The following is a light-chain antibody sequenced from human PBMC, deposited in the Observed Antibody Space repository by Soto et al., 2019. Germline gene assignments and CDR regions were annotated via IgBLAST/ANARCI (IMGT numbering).Light chain of an antibody. CDR1: QSISTS. J-gene: IGKJ4*01. CDR2: GAS. V-gene: IGKV1-39*01. CDR3: QQSYTSPVT. Sequence: DIQMTQSPSSLSASVGDRVTITCRARQSISTSLNWYQQKPGKAPKPLIFGASSLQSGVPSRFSGSGSGTDFTLTINSLQPEDFATYYCQQSYTSPVTFGGGTRVEIK.